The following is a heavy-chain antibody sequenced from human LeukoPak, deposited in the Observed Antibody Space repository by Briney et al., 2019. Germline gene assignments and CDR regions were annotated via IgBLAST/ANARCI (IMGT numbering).Heavy chain of an antibody. CDR3: ARDQYGSC. CDR1: GDSISTSH. D-gene: IGHD6-6*01. J-gene: IGHJ4*02. V-gene: IGHV4-59*12. CDR2: IYNGETA. Sequence: PSETLSLTCTVSGDSISTSHWSWIRQPPGKGLEWIGNIYNGETADYNPSLKSRVTISVDTPKNQFYLALTSVTAADTAIYYCARDQYGSCWGQGTLVTVSS.